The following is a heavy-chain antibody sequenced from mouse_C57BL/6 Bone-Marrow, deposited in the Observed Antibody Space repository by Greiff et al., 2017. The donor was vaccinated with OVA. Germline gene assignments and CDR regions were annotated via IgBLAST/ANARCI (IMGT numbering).Heavy chain of an antibody. CDR1: GFTFSSYG. J-gene: IGHJ4*01. Sequence: EVKLMESGGDLVKPGGSLKLSCAASGFTFSSYGMSWVRQTPDKRLEWVATISSGGSYTYYPDSVNGRFTISRDNAKNTLYLQMSNLKSEDTAMYYCARERRFLYAMDYWGQGTSVTVSS. D-gene: IGHD2-12*01. CDR2: ISSGGSYT. V-gene: IGHV5-6*01. CDR3: ARERRFLYAMDY.